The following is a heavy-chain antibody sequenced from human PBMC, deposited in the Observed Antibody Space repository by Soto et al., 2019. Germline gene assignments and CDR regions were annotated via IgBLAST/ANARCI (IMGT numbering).Heavy chain of an antibody. J-gene: IGHJ6*02. V-gene: IGHV3-49*03. Sequence: GSLRLSCTASGFTFGDYAMSWFRQAPGKGLEWVGFIRSKAYGGTTEYAASVKGRFTISRDDSKSIAYLQMNSLKTEDTAVYYCTRDLKGYYYYYGMDVWGQGTKVTVSS. CDR1: GFTFGDYA. CDR3: TRDLKGYYYYYGMDV. CDR2: IRSKAYGGTT.